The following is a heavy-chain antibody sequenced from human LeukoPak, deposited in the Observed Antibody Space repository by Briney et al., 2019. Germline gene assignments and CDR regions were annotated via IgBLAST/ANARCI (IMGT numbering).Heavy chain of an antibody. V-gene: IGHV3-48*01. D-gene: IGHD6-19*01. CDR3: ARGIIAVAAASDF. CDR2: ISGSSGTI. Sequence: GGSLRLXCAASGFTCSSYSVNWVRRAPGKGLEWVSYISGSSGTIYYADSVKGRFTISRDNAKNSLYLQMNSLRAEDTAVYYCARGIIAVAAASDFWGQGTLVTVSS. CDR1: GFTCSSYS. J-gene: IGHJ4*02.